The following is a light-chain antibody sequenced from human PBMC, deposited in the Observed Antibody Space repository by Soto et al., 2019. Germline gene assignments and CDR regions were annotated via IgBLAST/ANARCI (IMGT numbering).Light chain of an antibody. CDR1: SSDVGGYNY. V-gene: IGLV2-14*01. Sequence: QSALTQPASVSGSPGQSITISCTGTSSDVGGYNYVSWYQQHPGKAPQLMIYDVSNRPSGVSNRFSGSKSGNTASLTISGLQAEDEDDYYCSSYTTSSTLRVFGGGTKLTVL. CDR2: DVS. J-gene: IGLJ2*01. CDR3: SSYTTSSTLRV.